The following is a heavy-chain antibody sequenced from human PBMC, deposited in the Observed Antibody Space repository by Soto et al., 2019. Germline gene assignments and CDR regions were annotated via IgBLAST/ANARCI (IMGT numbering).Heavy chain of an antibody. CDR2: ISAYNGNT. D-gene: IGHD6-19*01. V-gene: IGHV1-18*01. J-gene: IGHJ4*02. Sequence: ASVKVSCKASGYTFTSYGISWVRQAPGQGLEWMGWISAYNGNTNYAQKLQGRVTMTTDTSTSTAYMELRSLRSDDTAVYYCARDKTGYSSGWNLYRGQGTLVTVSS. CDR3: ARDKTGYSSGWNLY. CDR1: GYTFTSYG.